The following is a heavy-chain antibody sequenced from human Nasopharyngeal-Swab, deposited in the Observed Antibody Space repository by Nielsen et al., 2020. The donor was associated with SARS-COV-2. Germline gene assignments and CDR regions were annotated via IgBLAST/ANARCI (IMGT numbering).Heavy chain of an antibody. D-gene: IGHD3-10*01. V-gene: IGHV3-21*01. Sequence: GGSLRLSCAASGFTFSSYSMNWVRQAPGKGLEWVSSISSSSSYIYYADSVKGRFTISRDNAKNSLYLQMNSLRAEDTAVYYCAKDYYGSGGAYYFDYWGQGTLVTVS. CDR3: AKDYYGSGGAYYFDY. CDR2: ISSSSSYI. CDR1: GFTFSSYS. J-gene: IGHJ4*02.